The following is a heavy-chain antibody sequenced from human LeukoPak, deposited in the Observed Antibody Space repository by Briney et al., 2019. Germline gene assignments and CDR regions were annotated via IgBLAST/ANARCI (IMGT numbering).Heavy chain of an antibody. J-gene: IGHJ4*02. D-gene: IGHD3-10*01. Sequence: GGSLRLSCAVSGFTISSYAMTWVRQAPGKGLEWVSAISGSGGSTYYADSVKGRFTISRDNSKNTLYLQMNSLRAEDTAVYYCAKEMYSWFGESPFSYWGQGTLVTVSS. CDR2: ISGSGGST. V-gene: IGHV3-23*01. CDR3: AKEMYSWFGESPFSY. CDR1: GFTISSYA.